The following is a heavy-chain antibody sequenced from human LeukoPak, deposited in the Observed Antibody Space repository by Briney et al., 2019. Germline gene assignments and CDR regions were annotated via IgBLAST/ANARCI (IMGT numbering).Heavy chain of an antibody. V-gene: IGHV3-66*01. CDR1: GSSVSNNY. J-gene: IGHJ1*01. CDR2: IYSGGST. Sequence: GGSLILSCAASGSSVSNNYMSWVRQAPGKGLEWVSVIYSGGSTFYADSVKGRFTISRDNSKNTLYLQMNSLRAEDTAVYYCASDSYSPEYFQHWGQGTLVTVSS. D-gene: IGHD2-15*01. CDR3: ASDSYSPEYFQH.